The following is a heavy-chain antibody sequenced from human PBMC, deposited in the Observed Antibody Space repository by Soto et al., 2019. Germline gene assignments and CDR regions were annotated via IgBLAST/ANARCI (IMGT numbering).Heavy chain of an antibody. J-gene: IGHJ2*01. V-gene: IGHV3-13*04. CDR3: ARGGVLRYFDWLLPGRYFDL. D-gene: IGHD3-9*01. Sequence: EVQLVESGGGLVQPGGSLRLSCAASGFTFSSYDMHWVRQATGKGLEWVSAIGTAGDTYYPGSVKGRFTISRENAKNSLYLQMNSLRAGDTAVYYCARGGVLRYFDWLLPGRYFDLWGRGTLVTVSS. CDR1: GFTFSSYD. CDR2: IGTAGDT.